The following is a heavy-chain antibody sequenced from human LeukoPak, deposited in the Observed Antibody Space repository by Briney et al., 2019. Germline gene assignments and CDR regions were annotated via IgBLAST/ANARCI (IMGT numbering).Heavy chain of an antibody. D-gene: IGHD3-22*01. Sequence: SETLSLTGTVSGGSLSFYYWSWIRQPPRKGLEWVGYIYYSGRTTYNPSLKIRVTISVDASKTQFSLKLRAATAADAAMYYCVRSYDTSGYFHAFDIWGQGTEVTVSS. CDR3: VRSYDTSGYFHAFDI. J-gene: IGHJ3*02. V-gene: IGHV4-59*01. CDR2: IYYSGRT. CDR1: GGSLSFYY.